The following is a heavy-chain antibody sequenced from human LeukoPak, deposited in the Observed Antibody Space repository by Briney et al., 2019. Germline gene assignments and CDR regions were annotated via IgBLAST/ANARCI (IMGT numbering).Heavy chain of an antibody. V-gene: IGHV3-30*02. CDR1: GFTFSDAW. D-gene: IGHD1-26*01. CDR3: AKDRWELQYLDY. CDR2: IRFDGGNK. J-gene: IGHJ4*02. Sequence: GGSLRLSCAASGFTFSDAWMSWVRQAPGKGLEWVTFIRFDGGNKYYADSVKGRFTISRDNSKNTLYLQMNSLRAEDTAVYYCAKDRWELQYLDYWGQGTLVTVSS.